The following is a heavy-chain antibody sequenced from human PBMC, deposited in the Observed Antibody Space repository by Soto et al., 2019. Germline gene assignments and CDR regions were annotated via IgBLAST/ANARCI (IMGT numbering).Heavy chain of an antibody. CDR1: GGSIRSYY. J-gene: IGHJ6*02. D-gene: IGHD3-10*01. Sequence: SETLSLTCTVSGGSIRSYYWSWIRQPPGKGLEWIGYIYYRSTTNYNPSLKGRATISVDTSKNQFSLRLTSVTAADTAVYYCAGHQEVRGVTIPYHYYGMDVWGQGTTVTVSS. V-gene: IGHV4-59*08. CDR3: AGHQEVRGVTIPYHYYGMDV. CDR2: IYYRSTT.